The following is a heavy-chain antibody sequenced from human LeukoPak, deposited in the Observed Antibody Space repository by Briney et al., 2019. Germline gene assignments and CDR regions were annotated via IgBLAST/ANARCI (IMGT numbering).Heavy chain of an antibody. Sequence: GESLRLSCAASGFTVSSTYMSWVRRAPGKGLEWVSVIYTGGSTYYADSVKGRFTISRDNSKNTLYLQMNSLRAEDTAVYYCARAARSWGSSGYYFDYWGQGTLVTVSS. V-gene: IGHV3-66*02. CDR1: GFTVSSTY. CDR3: ARAARSWGSSGYYFDY. D-gene: IGHD3-22*01. J-gene: IGHJ4*02. CDR2: IYTGGST.